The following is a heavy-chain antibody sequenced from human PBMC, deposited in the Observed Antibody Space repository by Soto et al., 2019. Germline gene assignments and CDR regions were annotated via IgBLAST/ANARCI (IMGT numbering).Heavy chain of an antibody. CDR2: ISYDGSNK. V-gene: IGHV3-30-3*01. D-gene: IGHD3-22*01. CDR3: AGGLGHYYDSSGTLDY. J-gene: IGHJ4*02. CDR1: GFTFSSYA. Sequence: QVQLVESGGGVVQPGRSLRLSCAASGFTFSSYAMHWVRQAPGKGLEWVAVISYDGSNKYYADSVKGRFTISRDNSKNTLYLQMNSRRAEDTAVYYCAGGLGHYYDSSGTLDYWGQGTLVTGSS.